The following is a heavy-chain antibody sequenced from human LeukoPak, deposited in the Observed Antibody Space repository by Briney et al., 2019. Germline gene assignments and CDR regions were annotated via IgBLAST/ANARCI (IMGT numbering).Heavy chain of an antibody. D-gene: IGHD3-3*01. CDR1: GGSISSSSYY. J-gene: IGHJ4*02. CDR3: AIWLLIGNNDFWSGYYPGYFDY. CDR2: IYYSGCT. V-gene: IGHV4-39*01. Sequence: SETLSLTCSVSGGSISSSSYYWGWIRQPPGKGLEWIGRIYYSGCTYYNPSPRPRVTIPLDPSKHQFSLKLSSVTAADTAVYYCAIWLLIGNNDFWSGYYPGYFDYWGQGTLVTVSS.